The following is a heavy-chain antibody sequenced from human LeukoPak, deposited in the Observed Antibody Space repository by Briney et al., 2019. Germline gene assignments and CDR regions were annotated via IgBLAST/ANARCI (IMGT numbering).Heavy chain of an antibody. CDR3: ARSNYGQSRSNWFDP. V-gene: IGHV4-34*01. D-gene: IGHD3-10*01. J-gene: IGHJ5*02. CDR2: INHSGST. CDR1: GGSFSGYY. Sequence: SSETLSLTCAVYGGSFSGYYWSWIRQPPGKGLEWIGEINHSGSTNYNPSLKSRVTISVDTSKNQFSLKLSSVTAADTAVYYCARSNYGQSRSNWFDPWGQGTLVTVSS.